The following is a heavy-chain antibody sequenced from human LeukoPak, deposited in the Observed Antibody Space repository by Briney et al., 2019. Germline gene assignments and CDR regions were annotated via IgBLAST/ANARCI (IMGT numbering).Heavy chain of an antibody. V-gene: IGHV3-7*01. D-gene: IGHD6-13*01. CDR2: IKQDGSEK. Sequence: GGSLRLSCAASGFTFSSYWMSWVRQAPGKGLEWVANIKQDGSEKYYVDSVKGRFTISRDNAKNSLYLQMNSLRAEDTAVYYCVRGTEQLLGYYFDYWGQGTLVTVSS. J-gene: IGHJ4*02. CDR1: GFTFSSYW. CDR3: VRGTEQLLGYYFDY.